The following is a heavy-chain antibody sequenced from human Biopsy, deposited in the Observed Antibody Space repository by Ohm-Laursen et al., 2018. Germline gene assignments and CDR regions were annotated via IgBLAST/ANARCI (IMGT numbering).Heavy chain of an antibody. CDR3: ARFIVPSLHCSNGVCPIRWFDP. V-gene: IGHV4-34*01. Sequence: LRLSCAASGFNFVSYAMSWVRQPPGKGLEWIGEVHHDGRANYNPSLKSRVTISGDMSKKQFSLKLSGVTAADTAVYYCARFIVPSLHCSNGVCPIRWFDPWGQGTLVTVFS. D-gene: IGHD2-2*01. J-gene: IGHJ5*02. CDR2: VHHDGRA. CDR1: GFNFVSYA.